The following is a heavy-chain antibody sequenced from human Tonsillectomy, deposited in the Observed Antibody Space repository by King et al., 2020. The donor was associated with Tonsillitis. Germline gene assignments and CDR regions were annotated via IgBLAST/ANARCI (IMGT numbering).Heavy chain of an antibody. J-gene: IGHJ4*02. CDR3: ARGAGWYGY. CDR1: GYSISSGY. D-gene: IGHD6-19*01. Sequence: QLQESGPGLVKPSETLSLTCTVSGYSISSGYWSWLRQPPGKGLEGTAYISNRGKTNYNPSPKSRVSKSADTSKNQFSLILSSMTAADTAVYYCARGAGWYGYWGQGTLVTVSS. V-gene: IGHV4-59*01. CDR2: ISNRGKT.